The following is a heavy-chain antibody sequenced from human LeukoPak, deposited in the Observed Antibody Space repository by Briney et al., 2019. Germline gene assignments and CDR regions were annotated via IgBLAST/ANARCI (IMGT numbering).Heavy chain of an antibody. D-gene: IGHD5-18*01. J-gene: IGHJ4*02. CDR2: IKQDGSEK. V-gene: IGHV3-7*01. CDR1: GFTFSSYW. CDR3: ARRLNVDTAMGRLGD. Sequence: GGSLRLSXAASGFTFSSYWMSWVRQAPGKGLEWVANIKQDGSEKYYVDPVKGRFTISRDNAKNSLYLQMNSLRAEDTAVYYCARRLNVDTAMGRLGDWGQGTLVTVSS.